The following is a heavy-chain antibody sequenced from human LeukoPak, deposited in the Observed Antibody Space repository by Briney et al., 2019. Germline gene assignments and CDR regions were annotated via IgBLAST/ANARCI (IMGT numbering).Heavy chain of an antibody. CDR3: ATAGNYRFDY. Sequence: PGGSLRLSCAASGLTFSGSWMHWVRQAPGQGLVWVSRINTDGTTINYADSVKGRFTISRDNAKNTLYLQMHSLTAEDTAVYYCATAGNYRFDYWGQGILVTVSS. CDR2: INTDGTTI. V-gene: IGHV3-74*01. CDR1: GLTFSGSW. D-gene: IGHD5-24*01. J-gene: IGHJ4*02.